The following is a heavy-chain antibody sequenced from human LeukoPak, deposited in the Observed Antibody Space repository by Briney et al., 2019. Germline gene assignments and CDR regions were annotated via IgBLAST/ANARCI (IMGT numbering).Heavy chain of an antibody. V-gene: IGHV3-30*02. CDR2: IRYDGSNK. D-gene: IGHD4-17*01. CDR1: RFTFSSYG. Sequence: GGSLRLSCAASRFTFSSYGIHWVRQAPGKRLEWVAFIRYDGSNKYYADSVKGRFTISRDNSKNTLYLQMNSLRAEDTAVYYCAKLSATVTTSHFDYWGQGTLVTVSS. CDR3: AKLSATVTTSHFDY. J-gene: IGHJ4*02.